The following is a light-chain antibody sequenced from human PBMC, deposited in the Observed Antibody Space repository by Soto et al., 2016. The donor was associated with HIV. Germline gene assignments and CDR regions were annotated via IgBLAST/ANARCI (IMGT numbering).Light chain of an antibody. CDR2: DDS. CDR3: QVWDSSGGRGV. J-gene: IGLJ1*01. Sequence: SYELTQPPSVSVAPGETARITCGGNNIGSKGVHWYQQKPGQAPISVVYDDSDRPSGIPERFSGSNSGDTATLTISRVAAGDEADYYCQVWDSSGGRGVFGTGTKVTVL. V-gene: IGLV3-21*02. CDR1: NIGSKG.